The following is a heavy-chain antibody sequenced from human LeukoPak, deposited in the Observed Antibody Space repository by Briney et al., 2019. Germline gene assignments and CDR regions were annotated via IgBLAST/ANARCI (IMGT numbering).Heavy chain of an antibody. V-gene: IGHV4-4*09. D-gene: IGHD2-2*01. J-gene: IGHJ3*02. CDR2: IYGNGTT. CDR3: ARALCSRTSCYDGRGNAFDI. CDR1: GSSISDYY. Sequence: SETLSLTCAVSGSSISDYYWSWIRQPPGKGPEWVGYIYGNGTTFYNPSLKSRVTMSVDTSRNRFSLNLRSVPAADTAVYYSARALCSRTSCYDGRGNAFDIWGQGTRVTVSA.